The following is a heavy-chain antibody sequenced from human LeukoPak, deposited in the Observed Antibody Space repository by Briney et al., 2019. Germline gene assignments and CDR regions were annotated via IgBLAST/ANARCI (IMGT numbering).Heavy chain of an antibody. CDR3: ATHPDIVVVPAASYYYYYGMDV. CDR1: GGTFSSYA. Sequence: SVKVSCKASGGTFSSYAISWVRQAPGQGLEWMGGNIPIFGTANYAQKFQGRVTITADESTSTAYMELSSLRSEDTAVYYCATHPDIVVVPAASYYYYYGMDVWGQGTTVTVSS. V-gene: IGHV1-69*13. CDR2: NIPIFGTA. D-gene: IGHD2-2*01. J-gene: IGHJ6*02.